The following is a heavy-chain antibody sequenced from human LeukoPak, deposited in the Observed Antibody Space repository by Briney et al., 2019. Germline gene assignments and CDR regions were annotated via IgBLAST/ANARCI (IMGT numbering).Heavy chain of an antibody. J-gene: IGHJ6*02. Sequence: ESKKISCKGSGYSFTSYWIGWVRQMPGKGLEWMGIIYPGDSDTRYSPSFQGQVTISADKSISTAYLQWSSLKASDTAMYYCARHVGDGYTFYGMDGGGQATTVTVSS. CDR1: GYSFTSYW. CDR3: ARHVGDGYTFYGMDG. D-gene: IGHD5-24*01. V-gene: IGHV5-51*01. CDR2: IYPGDSDT.